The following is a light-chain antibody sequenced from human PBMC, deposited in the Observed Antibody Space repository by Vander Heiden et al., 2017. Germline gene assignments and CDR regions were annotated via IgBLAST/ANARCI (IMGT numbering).Light chain of an antibody. CDR1: SSNIGAGYD. V-gene: IGLV1-40*01. CDR2: GNS. J-gene: IGLJ3*02. CDR3: QSYDSSLSGV. Sequence: QSVLTQPPSVPGAPGQSVTISCTGSSSNIGAGYDVHWYQQLPGTAPNLLIYGNSNRPSGVPDRFSGSKSGTSASLAITGLQAEDEADYYCQSYDSSLSGVFGGGTKLTVL.